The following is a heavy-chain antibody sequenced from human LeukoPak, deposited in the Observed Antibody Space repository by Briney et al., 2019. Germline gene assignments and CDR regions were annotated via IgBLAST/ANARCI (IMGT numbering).Heavy chain of an antibody. D-gene: IGHD2-2*01. J-gene: IGHJ6*03. Sequence: ASVKVSCKASGYTFTSYDINWVRQATGQGLEWMGWMNPNSGNTGYAQKFQGRVTMTRNTSISTAYMELSSLRSEDTAVYYCARVSWGPRYCSSTSCEDYYMDVWGKGTTVTVSS. V-gene: IGHV1-8*01. CDR2: MNPNSGNT. CDR3: ARVSWGPRYCSSTSCEDYYMDV. CDR1: GYTFTSYD.